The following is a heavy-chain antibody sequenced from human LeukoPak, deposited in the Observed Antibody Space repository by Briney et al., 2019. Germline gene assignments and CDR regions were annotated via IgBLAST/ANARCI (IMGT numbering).Heavy chain of an antibody. D-gene: IGHD5-18*01. Sequence: GGSLRLSCAASGFTFSSYAMGWVRQAPGKGLEWVSAITASGGNTYYADSVKGRFTTSRDNSKNTLYLQVNSLRAEDTAVYYCAKGNGYSYGRYYFDYWGQGTLVTVSS. V-gene: IGHV3-23*01. CDR1: GFTFSSYA. J-gene: IGHJ4*02. CDR3: AKGNGYSYGRYYFDY. CDR2: ITASGGNT.